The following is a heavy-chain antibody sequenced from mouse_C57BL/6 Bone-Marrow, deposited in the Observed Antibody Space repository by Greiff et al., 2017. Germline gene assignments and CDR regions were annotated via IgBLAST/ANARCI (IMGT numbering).Heavy chain of an antibody. D-gene: IGHD2-14*01. J-gene: IGHJ1*03. CDR1: GYTFTSYW. Sequence: QVQLQQPGAELVKPGASVKMSCKASGYTFTSYWITWVKQRPGQGLEWIGDIYPGSGSTNYNEKFKSKATLTVDTSSSTAYMELSSLTSEDSAVYYCARPYYRNYWSFDVWGTGTTVTVSS. V-gene: IGHV1-55*01. CDR3: ARPYYRNYWSFDV. CDR2: IYPGSGST.